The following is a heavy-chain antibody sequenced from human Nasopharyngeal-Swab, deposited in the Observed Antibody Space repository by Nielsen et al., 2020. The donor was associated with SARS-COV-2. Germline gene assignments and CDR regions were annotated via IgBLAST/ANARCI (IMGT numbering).Heavy chain of an antibody. J-gene: IGHJ3*02. Sequence: VRQAPGKGLEWVPHVYSPGNTKYADSVRGRFTISRDDAKNTLYLQMNNLRAEDTAVYYCARDRRISGGTADALDIWGQGTMVTVSS. CDR3: ARDRRISGGTADALDI. D-gene: IGHD2-15*01. V-gene: IGHV3-53*01. CDR2: VYSPGNT.